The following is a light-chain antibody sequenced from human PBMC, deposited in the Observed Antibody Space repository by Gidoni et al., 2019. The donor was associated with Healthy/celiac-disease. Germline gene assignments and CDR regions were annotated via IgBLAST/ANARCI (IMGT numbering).Light chain of an antibody. Sequence: EIVMTQSPATLSVSPGERATLSCRASQSVSNNLAWYQQKPGQAPRLLIYGASTRATGIPARFSGSGSGTDFTLTISSLQSEDFAVYYCQQYNNWPLYTFGQXTKLEI. CDR3: QQYNNWPLYT. V-gene: IGKV3-15*01. CDR2: GAS. J-gene: IGKJ2*01. CDR1: QSVSNN.